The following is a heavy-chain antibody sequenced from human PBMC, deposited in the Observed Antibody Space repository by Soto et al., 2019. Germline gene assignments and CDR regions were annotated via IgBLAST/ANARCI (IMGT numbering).Heavy chain of an antibody. CDR1: GYTFTSYG. CDR2: ISAYNGNT. CDR3: ASSVVPAATASYGMDV. D-gene: IGHD2-2*01. V-gene: IGHV1-18*04. Sequence: EASVKVSCKASGYTFTSYGISWVRQAPGQGLEWMGWISAYNGNTNYAQKLQGRVTMTTDTSTSTAYMELRSLRSDDTAVYYCASSVVPAATASYGMDVWGQGTTVTVSS. J-gene: IGHJ6*02.